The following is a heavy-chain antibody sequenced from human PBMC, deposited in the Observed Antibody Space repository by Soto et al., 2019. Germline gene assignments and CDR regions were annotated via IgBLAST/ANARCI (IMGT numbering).Heavy chain of an antibody. J-gene: IGHJ4*02. Sequence: SETLSLTCAVSGGSISSSNWWSWVRQPPGRGLEWIGEINNSGNSNYNPSLKSRVTISVDKSKNQFSLNLTSVTAADTAVYYCAATPRYWGQGTLVTVSS. CDR3: AATPRY. D-gene: IGHD1-26*01. CDR1: GGSISSSNW. CDR2: INNSGNS. V-gene: IGHV4-4*02.